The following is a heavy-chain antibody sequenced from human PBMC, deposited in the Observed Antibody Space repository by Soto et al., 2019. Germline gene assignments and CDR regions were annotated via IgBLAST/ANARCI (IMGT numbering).Heavy chain of an antibody. CDR2: ISYDGSNK. D-gene: IGHD3-16*01. Sequence: GSLRLSCAASGLTFNTYGMHWVRQAPGKGLEWVAVISYDGSNKYYADSVKGRFTISRDNSKNTLYLQMNSLRGEDTAVYYCAKDLGRYNYGMDVWGQGTTVTVSS. V-gene: IGHV3-30*18. CDR3: AKDLGRYNYGMDV. CDR1: GLTFNTYG. J-gene: IGHJ6*02.